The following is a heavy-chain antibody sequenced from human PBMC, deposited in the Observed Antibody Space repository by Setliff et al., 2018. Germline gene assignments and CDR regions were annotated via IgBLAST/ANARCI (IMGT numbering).Heavy chain of an antibody. Sequence: SETLSLTCAVSGSAISSGHYWGWIRQPPGKGGLEWIGSFRPSGRTYYNPSLKSRVTISLDTSRKQFSLKLTSVTAADTAVYYCARTGTYRYFDYWGQGALVTVSS. CDR3: ARTGTYRYFDY. V-gene: IGHV4-38-2*01. D-gene: IGHD1-1*01. CDR2: FRPSGRT. J-gene: IGHJ4*02. CDR1: GSAISSGHY.